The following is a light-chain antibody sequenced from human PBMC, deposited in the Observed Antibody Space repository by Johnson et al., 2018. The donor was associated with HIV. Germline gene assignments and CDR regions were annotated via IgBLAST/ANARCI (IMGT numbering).Light chain of an antibody. J-gene: IGLJ1*01. V-gene: IGLV1-51*01. CDR3: GTWDGGLSIYV. Sequence: QAVLTQPPSVSAAPGQKVTISCSGSSSNIGINYVSWFQQLPGTAPKLLIYDNDKRPSGIPDRFSASKSDTSATLGITGLQTGDEANYYCGTWDGGLSIYVFGTGTEVTVL. CDR1: SSNIGINY. CDR2: DND.